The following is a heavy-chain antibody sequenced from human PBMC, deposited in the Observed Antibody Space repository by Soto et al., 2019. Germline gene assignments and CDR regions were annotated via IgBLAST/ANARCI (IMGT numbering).Heavy chain of an antibody. CDR3: ANEMQPDEY. CDR1: GLTFSSHA. V-gene: IGHV3-23*01. CDR2: ISISGGNT. D-gene: IGHD6-13*01. Sequence: EVQLLESGGGLVQPGGSLRLSCAASGLTFSSHAMSWVRQAPGKGLEWVSSISISGGNTYYADSVTGPFTISRDNSKNPMYLHINSLTAVDTGIYYCANEMQPDEYWGQGTLVTVSS. J-gene: IGHJ4*02.